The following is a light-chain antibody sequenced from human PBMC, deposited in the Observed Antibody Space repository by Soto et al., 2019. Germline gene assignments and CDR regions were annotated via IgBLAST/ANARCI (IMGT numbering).Light chain of an antibody. J-gene: IGKJ4*01. Sequence: DIQMPQSPSSVSASVGDRVTITCRASQDVSNWLAWYQQRPGKAPNLLIYAASSLQTGVPSRFSGGGFGTDFTLTISSLQPDDFATYYCQQTKRYPLAFGGGTNVEIK. V-gene: IGKV1-12*01. CDR3: QQTKRYPLA. CDR1: QDVSNW. CDR2: AAS.